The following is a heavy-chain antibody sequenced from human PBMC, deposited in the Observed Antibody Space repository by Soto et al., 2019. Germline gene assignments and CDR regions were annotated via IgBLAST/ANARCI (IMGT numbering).Heavy chain of an antibody. CDR3: TVLWFGGSGYVDY. J-gene: IGHJ4*02. D-gene: IGHD3-10*01. Sequence: PGGSLRLSCAASGFTFSGSAMHWVRQASGKGLEWVGRIRSKANSYATAYAASVKGRFTISRDDSKNTAYLQMNSLKTEDTAVYYCTVLWFGGSGYVDYWGQGTLVTAPQ. CDR2: IRSKANSYAT. V-gene: IGHV3-73*01. CDR1: GFTFSGSA.